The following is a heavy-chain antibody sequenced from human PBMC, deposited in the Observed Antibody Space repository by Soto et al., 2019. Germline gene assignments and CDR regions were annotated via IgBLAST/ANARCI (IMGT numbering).Heavy chain of an antibody. J-gene: IGHJ4*02. D-gene: IGHD2-2*01. CDR2: INAGNGNT. V-gene: IGHV1-3*01. Sequence: QVQLVQSGAEVKKPGASVKVSCKASGYTFTSYAMHWVRQAPGQRLEWMGWINAGNGNTKYSQKSQGRVTITRDTSASTAYMELSSLRSEDTAVYYCARADSPDIVVVPAAMLDFDYWGQGTLVTVSS. CDR1: GYTFTSYA. CDR3: ARADSPDIVVVPAAMLDFDY.